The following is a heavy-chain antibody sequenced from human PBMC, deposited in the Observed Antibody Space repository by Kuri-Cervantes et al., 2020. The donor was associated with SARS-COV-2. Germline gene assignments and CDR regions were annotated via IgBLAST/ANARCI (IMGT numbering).Heavy chain of an antibody. D-gene: IGHD4-23*01. CDR3: ARVHGGNSEDYYGMDV. V-gene: IGHV4-39*01. CDR1: GGSISSSSYY. J-gene: IGHJ6*01. CDR2: IYYSGST. Sequence: SETLSLTCTVSGGSISSSSYYWGWIRQPPGKGLEWIGSIYYSGSTYYNPSLKSRVTISVDTSKNQFSLKLSSVTAADTAVYYCARVHGGNSEDYYGMDVWGKGPRSPSPQ.